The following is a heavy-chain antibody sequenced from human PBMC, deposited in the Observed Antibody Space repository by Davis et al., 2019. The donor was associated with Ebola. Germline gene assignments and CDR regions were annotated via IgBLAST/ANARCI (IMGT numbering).Heavy chain of an antibody. CDR2: IDPSDSYT. Sequence: GESLKISCKGSGYSFTSYWISWVRQMPGKGLEWMGRIDPSDSYTNYSPSFQGHVTISADKSISTAYLQWSGLKASDTAMYYCARQDYEVVAFDIWGQGTMVTVSS. CDR1: GYSFTSYW. CDR3: ARQDYEVVAFDI. V-gene: IGHV5-10-1*01. D-gene: IGHD3-22*01. J-gene: IGHJ3*02.